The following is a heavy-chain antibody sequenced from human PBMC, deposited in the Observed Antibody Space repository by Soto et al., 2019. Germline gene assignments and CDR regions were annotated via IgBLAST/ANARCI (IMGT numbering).Heavy chain of an antibody. CDR2: IVVGSGNT. V-gene: IGHV1-58*01. J-gene: IGHJ4*02. CDR1: GFTFTSSA. D-gene: IGHD3-22*01. Sequence: VASVKVSCKASGFTFTSSAVQWVRQARGQRLEWIGWIVVGSGNTNYAQKFQERVTITRDMSTSTAYMELSSLRSEDTAVYYCAADPYDTSGYFIGRFDYWGQGTLVTVSS. CDR3: AADPYDTSGYFIGRFDY.